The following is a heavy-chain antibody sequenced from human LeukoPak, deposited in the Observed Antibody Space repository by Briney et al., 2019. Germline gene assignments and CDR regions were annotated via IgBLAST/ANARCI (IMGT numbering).Heavy chain of an antibody. CDR3: ARTDQGSGGYWYFDL. J-gene: IGHJ2*01. CDR1: GGSISSQY. CDR2: IYYSGST. V-gene: IGHV4-59*08. D-gene: IGHD3-10*01. Sequence: SETLSLTCSVSGGSISSQYWSWIRQPPGKGLEWIGYIYYSGSTNYNPSLKRRVTISVDTSKNQFSLKLSSVTAADTAVYYCARTDQGSGGYWYFDLWGRGTLVTVSS.